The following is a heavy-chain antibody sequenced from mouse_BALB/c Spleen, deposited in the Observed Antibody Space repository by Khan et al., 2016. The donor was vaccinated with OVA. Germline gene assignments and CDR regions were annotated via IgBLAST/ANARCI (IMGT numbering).Heavy chain of an antibody. D-gene: IGHD4-1*01. CDR2: ISSGGDYT. J-gene: IGHJ3*01. Sequence: EVELVESGGDLVKPGGSLKLSCAASGFTFSSYGMSWVRQTPDKRLEWVATISSGGDYTYYPDSVKGRFTISRDNAKNTLYLQMSSLKSEDTAMDYCAIHFTGSFAYWGQGTLVTVSA. CDR3: AIHFTGSFAY. CDR1: GFTFSSYG. V-gene: IGHV5-6*01.